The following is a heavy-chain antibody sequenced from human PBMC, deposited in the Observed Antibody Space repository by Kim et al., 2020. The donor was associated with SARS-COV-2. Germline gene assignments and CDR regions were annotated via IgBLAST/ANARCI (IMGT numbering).Heavy chain of an antibody. J-gene: IGHJ5*02. CDR3: ARLIPPTVTNPSWFDP. Sequence: SETLSLTCTVSGGSIGSGGYYWSWIRQHPGKGLEWIGYIYYSGSTYYNPSLKSRVTISVDTSKNQYSLKLSSVTAADTAVYYCARLIPPTVTNPSWFDPWGQGTLVTVSS. CDR1: GGSIGSGGYY. D-gene: IGHD4-17*01. V-gene: IGHV4-31*03. CDR2: IYYSGST.